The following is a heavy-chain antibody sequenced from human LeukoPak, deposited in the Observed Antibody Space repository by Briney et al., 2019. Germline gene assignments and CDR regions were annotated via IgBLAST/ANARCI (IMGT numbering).Heavy chain of an antibody. CDR1: GFTFSSYW. CDR2: IKPDGSEK. V-gene: IGHV3-7*01. D-gene: IGHD4-17*01. J-gene: IGHJ3*02. Sequence: GGSLRLSCAASGFTFSSYWMSWVRQAPGKGLGWVANIKPDGSEKYCVDSVKGRFTISRDNAKKSLYLQMNSLRAEDTAVYYCARGDFNDYGDYVDAFEIWGQGTMVTVSA. CDR3: ARGDFNDYGDYVDAFEI.